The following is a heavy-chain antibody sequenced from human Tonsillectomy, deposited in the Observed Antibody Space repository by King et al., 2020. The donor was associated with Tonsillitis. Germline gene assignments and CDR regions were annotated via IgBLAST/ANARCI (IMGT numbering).Heavy chain of an antibody. CDR3: AGLYGHSPA. V-gene: IGHV4-34*01. CDR1: GGSFSGYY. CDR2: INHSGST. Sequence: VQLPQWGAGLLKPSETLSLTCAVYGGSFSGYYWSWIRQPPGKGLEWIGEINHSGSTNYNPSLKSRVTISVDTSKNPFSLNLNSVTAADPAVYYCAGLYGHSPAWGQGTLVTVSS. J-gene: IGHJ5*02. D-gene: IGHD4-17*01.